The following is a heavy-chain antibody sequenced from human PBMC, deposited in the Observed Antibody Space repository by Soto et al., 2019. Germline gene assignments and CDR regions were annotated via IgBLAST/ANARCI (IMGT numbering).Heavy chain of an antibody. D-gene: IGHD2-15*01. CDR1: GGSISSCGYY. CDR3: ARERKYCSGGSCYSNSFDP. V-gene: IGHV4-31*03. Sequence: TLYLTCTVSGGSISSCGYYWSWIRQHPGKGLEWIGYIYYSGSTYYNPSLKSRVTLSVDTSKNQFSLKLSSVTAADTAVYYCARERKYCSGGSCYSNSFDPWGQGTLFTVSS. J-gene: IGHJ5*02. CDR2: IYYSGST.